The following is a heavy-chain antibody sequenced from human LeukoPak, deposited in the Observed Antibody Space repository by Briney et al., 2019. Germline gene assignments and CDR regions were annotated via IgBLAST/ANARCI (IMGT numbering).Heavy chain of an antibody. Sequence: PGGSLRLSCAASGFTFSSYAMSWVRQAPGEGLEWVSAISGSGGSTYYADPVKGRFTISRDNSKNTLYLQMNSLRAEDTAVYYCAKEYYDFWSGYPHDYWGQGTLVTVSS. CDR1: GFTFSSYA. D-gene: IGHD3-3*01. V-gene: IGHV3-23*01. CDR2: ISGSGGST. J-gene: IGHJ4*02. CDR3: AKEYYDFWSGYPHDY.